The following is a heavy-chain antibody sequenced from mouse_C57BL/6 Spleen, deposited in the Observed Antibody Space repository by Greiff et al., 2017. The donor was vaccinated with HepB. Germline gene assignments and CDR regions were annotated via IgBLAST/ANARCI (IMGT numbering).Heavy chain of an antibody. V-gene: IGHV1-81*01. J-gene: IGHJ3*01. CDR3: VSSFSWFAD. D-gene: IGHD1-1*01. Sequence: QVQLKESGAELARPGASVKLSCKASGYTFTSYGISWVKQRTGQGLEWIGEIYPRSGNTYYNEKFKGKATLTADKSSSTAYMELRSLTSEDSAVYFCVSSFSWFADWGKGTLVTVSA. CDR1: GYTFTSYG. CDR2: IYPRSGNT.